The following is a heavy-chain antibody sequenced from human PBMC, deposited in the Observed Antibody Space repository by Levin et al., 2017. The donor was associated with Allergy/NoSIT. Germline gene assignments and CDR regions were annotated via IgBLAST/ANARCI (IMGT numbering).Heavy chain of an antibody. CDR2: IYSGGST. D-gene: IGHD2-2*01. Sequence: PGGSLRLSCAASGFTVSSNYMSWVRQAPGKGLEWVSVIYSGGSTYYADSVKGRFTISRDNAKNTLYLQMSSVRAEDTAVYYCARSRRAVYFDYWGQGTLVTVSS. J-gene: IGHJ4*02. CDR3: ARSRRAVYFDY. CDR1: GFTVSSNY. V-gene: IGHV3-53*01.